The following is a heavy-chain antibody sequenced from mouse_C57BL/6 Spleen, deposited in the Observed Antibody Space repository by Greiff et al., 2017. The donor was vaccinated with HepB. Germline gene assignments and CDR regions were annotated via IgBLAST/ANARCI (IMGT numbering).Heavy chain of an antibody. V-gene: IGHV1-80*01. J-gene: IGHJ3*01. CDR3: ARSGYYGSSLFAY. D-gene: IGHD1-1*01. Sequence: VQRVESGAELVKPGASVKISCKASGYAFSSYWMNWVKQRPGKGLEWIGQIYPGDGDTNYNGKFKGKATLTADKSSSTAYMQLSSLTSEDSAVYFCARSGYYGSSLFAYWGQGTLVTVSA. CDR2: IYPGDGDT. CDR1: GYAFSSYW.